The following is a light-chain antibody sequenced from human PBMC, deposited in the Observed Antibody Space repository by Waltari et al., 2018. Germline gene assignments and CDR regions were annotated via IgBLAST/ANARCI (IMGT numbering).Light chain of an antibody. Sequence: QLVLTQSPSASASLGASVRLTCTLSSGHSSNIIAWHQQQPGKGPRYLMKVNSDGSHSKGDEIPDLFSGSGSGAERYLTSSSVQSEDEADYYCQTGGHGTWVFGGGTKRTVL. CDR1: SGHSSNI. CDR2: VNSDGSH. J-gene: IGLJ3*02. V-gene: IGLV4-69*02. CDR3: QTGGHGTWV.